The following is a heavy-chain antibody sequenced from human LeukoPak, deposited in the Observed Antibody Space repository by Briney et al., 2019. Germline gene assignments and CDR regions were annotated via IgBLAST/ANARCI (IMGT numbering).Heavy chain of an antibody. D-gene: IGHD2-15*01. Sequence: GGSLRLSCAVSGFTVSSCYMSWVRQAPGKGLECVSVIYSGGNTYYADSVKGRFTISRDNSKNTLYLQMNSLRVEDTAVYYCARDAPADIRYYNGMDVWGQGTTVTVSS. CDR2: IYSGGNT. J-gene: IGHJ6*02. CDR1: GFTVSSCY. CDR3: ARDAPADIRYYNGMDV. V-gene: IGHV3-66*01.